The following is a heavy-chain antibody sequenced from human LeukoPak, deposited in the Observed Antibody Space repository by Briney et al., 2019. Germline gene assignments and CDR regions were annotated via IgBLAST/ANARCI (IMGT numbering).Heavy chain of an antibody. CDR2: IKQDGSEK. CDR3: ARGGGLDV. V-gene: IGHV3-7*03. J-gene: IGHJ6*02. D-gene: IGHD3-16*01. CDR1: GFSFSSYW. Sequence: GGSLRLSCAASGFSFSSYWMSWVRQAPGKGLEWVANIKQDGSEKFYVDSVKGRFTISRDNAKNSLYLQMSNLRAEDTAVYFCARGGGLDVWGQGATVTVSS.